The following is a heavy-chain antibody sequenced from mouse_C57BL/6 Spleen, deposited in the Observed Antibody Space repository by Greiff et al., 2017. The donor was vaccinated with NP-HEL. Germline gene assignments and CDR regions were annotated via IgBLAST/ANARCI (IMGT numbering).Heavy chain of an antibody. CDR3: ARDDYDGVYYAMDY. V-gene: IGHV1-82*01. CDR2: IYPGDGDT. D-gene: IGHD2-4*01. CDR1: GYAFSSSW. Sequence: VQLQQSGPELVKPGASVKISCKASGYAFSSSWMNWVKQRPGKGLEWIGRIYPGDGDTNYNGKFKGKATLTADKSSSTAYMQLSSLTSEDSAVYFCARDDYDGVYYAMDYWGQGTSVTVSS. J-gene: IGHJ4*01.